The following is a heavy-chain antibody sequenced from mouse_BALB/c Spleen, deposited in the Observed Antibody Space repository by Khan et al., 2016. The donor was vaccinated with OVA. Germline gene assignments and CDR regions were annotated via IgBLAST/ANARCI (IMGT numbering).Heavy chain of an antibody. CDR3: ARWNGNYWFAY. J-gene: IGHJ3*01. D-gene: IGHD2-1*01. CDR2: INTYTGEP. Sequence: QIQLVQSGPELKKPGETVKISCKASGYTFTNYGMNWVKQAPGKGLKWMGWINTYTGEPTYADDFKGRFAFSLETSASTAYLQINNLKNEDTATYCCARWNGNYWFAYWGQGTLVTVSA. V-gene: IGHV9-3-1*01. CDR1: GYTFTNYG.